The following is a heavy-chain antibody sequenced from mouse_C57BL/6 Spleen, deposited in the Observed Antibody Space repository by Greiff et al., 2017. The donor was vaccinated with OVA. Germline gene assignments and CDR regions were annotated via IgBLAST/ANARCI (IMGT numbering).Heavy chain of an antibody. CDR3: ARGGGKLGRSLAY. Sequence: VQLQQPGAELVKPGASVKLSCKASGYTFTSYWMQWVKQRPGQGLEWIGEIDPSDSYTNYNQKFKGKATLTVDTSSSTAYMQLSSLTSEDSAVYYCARGGGKLGRSLAYWGQGTLVTVSA. CDR1: GYTFTSYW. V-gene: IGHV1-50*01. CDR2: IDPSDSYT. J-gene: IGHJ3*01. D-gene: IGHD4-1*01.